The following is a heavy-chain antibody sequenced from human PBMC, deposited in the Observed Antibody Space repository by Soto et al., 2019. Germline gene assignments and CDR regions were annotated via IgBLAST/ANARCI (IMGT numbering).Heavy chain of an antibody. CDR1: GYSFTSYW. J-gene: IGHJ6*03. V-gene: IGHV5-51*01. CDR2: IYPGDSDT. Sequence: GESLKISCKGSGYSFTSYWIGWVRQMPGKGLEWMGIIYPGDSDTRYSPSFQGQVTISADKSISTAYLQWSSLKASDTAMYYCARHVSDPRGYYYYMDVWGKGTTVTVSS. CDR3: ARHVSDPRGYYYYMDV.